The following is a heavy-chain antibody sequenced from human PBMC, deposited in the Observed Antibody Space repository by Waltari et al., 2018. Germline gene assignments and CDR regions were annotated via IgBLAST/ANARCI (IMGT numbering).Heavy chain of an antibody. CDR2: ISGSGGST. J-gene: IGHJ4*02. V-gene: IGHV3-23*01. D-gene: IGHD2-2*01. Sequence: EVQLLESGGGLVQPGGSLRLSCAASGFTFSSYAMRWVRQAPGKGLEWVSAISGSGGSTYYADSVKGRFTISRDNSKNTLYLQMNSLRAEDTAVYYCAKVGCSSTSCAADYWGQGTLVTVSS. CDR1: GFTFSSYA. CDR3: AKVGCSSTSCAADY.